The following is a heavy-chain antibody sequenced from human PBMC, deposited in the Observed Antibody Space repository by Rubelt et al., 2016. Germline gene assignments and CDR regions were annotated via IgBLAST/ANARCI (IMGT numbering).Heavy chain of an antibody. V-gene: IGHV3-30*04. CDR2: ISYDGSNK. CDR3: ARDSVEIPGMDV. Sequence: AASGFTFSSYAMHWVRQAPGKGLEWVAVISYDGSNKYYADSVKGRFTISRVNSKNTLYLQMNSLRAEDTAVYYCARDSVEIPGMDVWGQGTTVTVSS. J-gene: IGHJ6*02. CDR1: GFTFSSYA.